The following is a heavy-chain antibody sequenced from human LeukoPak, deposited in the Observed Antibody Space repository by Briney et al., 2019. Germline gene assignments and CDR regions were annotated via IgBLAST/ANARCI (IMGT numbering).Heavy chain of an antibody. Sequence: AGGSLRLSCAASGFTFSSYAMSWVRQAPGKGLEWVSAISGSGGSTYYADSVKGRFTISRDNSKNALFLQMNSLRAEDTAVYYCASLRRDSSGWYYFDYWGQGTLVTVSS. CDR1: GFTFSSYA. CDR3: ASLRRDSSGWYYFDY. D-gene: IGHD6-19*01. CDR2: ISGSGGST. J-gene: IGHJ4*02. V-gene: IGHV3-23*01.